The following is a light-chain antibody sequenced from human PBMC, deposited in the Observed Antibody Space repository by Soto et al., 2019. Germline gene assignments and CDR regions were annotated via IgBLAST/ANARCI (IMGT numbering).Light chain of an antibody. J-gene: IGLJ1*01. CDR2: EVT. V-gene: IGLV2-14*01. CDR1: SSDVGRYNT. Sequence: QSALTQPASVSGSPGQTITISCTGTSSDVGRYNTVSWYQHHPGKAPKLIIYEVTHRPAGISDRLSASKSGNTASLTISGLQAEDDADYYCNSLRVNHLYVFGSGTKVTVL. CDR3: NSLRVNHLYV.